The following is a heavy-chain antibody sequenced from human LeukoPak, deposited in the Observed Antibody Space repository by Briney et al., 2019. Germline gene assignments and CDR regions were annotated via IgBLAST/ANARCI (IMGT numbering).Heavy chain of an antibody. Sequence: PGGSLRLSCAASGFIVSSNYMSWVRQAPGKGLEWVSAISGSGGSTYYADSVKGRFTISRDNAENSLYLQMSSLRAEDTAVYYCARRYHGSATYRLPYDYWGQGTLVTVSS. V-gene: IGHV3-23*01. D-gene: IGHD2/OR15-2a*01. CDR1: GFIVSSNY. J-gene: IGHJ4*02. CDR3: ARRYHGSATYRLPYDY. CDR2: ISGSGGST.